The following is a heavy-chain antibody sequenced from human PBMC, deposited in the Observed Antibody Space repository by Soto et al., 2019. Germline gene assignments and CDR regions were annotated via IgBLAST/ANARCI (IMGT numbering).Heavy chain of an antibody. CDR1: GFTFSDYY. D-gene: IGHD6-6*01. CDR3: ARGGIAARPGGYYYYYAMDV. V-gene: IGHV3-11*01. Sequence: LRLSCAASGFTFSDYYMSCIRQAPWKGLEWVSYISSSGSTIYYADSVKGRFTISRDNAKNSLSLQMNSLRAEDTAVYYCARGGIAARPGGYYYYYAMDVWGQGTTVTVSS. J-gene: IGHJ6*02. CDR2: ISSSGSTI.